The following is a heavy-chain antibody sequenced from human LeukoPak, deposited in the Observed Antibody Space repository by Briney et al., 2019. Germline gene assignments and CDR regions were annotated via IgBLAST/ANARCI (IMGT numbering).Heavy chain of an antibody. J-gene: IGHJ6*02. CDR2: INHSGST. V-gene: IGHV4-34*01. Sequence: MASETLSLTCAVYGGSFSGYYWSWIRQPPGKGLEWIGEINHSGSTNYNPSLKSRVTISVDTSKNQFSLKLSSVTAADTAVYYCARGPMSHGMDVWGQGTTVTVSS. CDR1: GGSFSGYY. CDR3: ARGPMSHGMDV.